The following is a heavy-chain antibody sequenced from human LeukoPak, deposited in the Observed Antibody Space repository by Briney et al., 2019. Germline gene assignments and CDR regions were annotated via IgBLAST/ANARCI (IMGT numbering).Heavy chain of an antibody. CDR3: ARDSKAMIVVVTRFDY. CDR1: GFTFSSYS. J-gene: IGHJ4*02. V-gene: IGHV3-21*01. Sequence: GGSLRLSCAASGFTFSSYSMNWVRQAPGKGLEWVSSISSSSSYIYYADSVKGRFTISRDNAKNTLYLQMNSLRAEETAVYYCARDSKAMIVVVTRFDYWGQGTLVTVSS. D-gene: IGHD3-22*01. CDR2: ISSSSSYI.